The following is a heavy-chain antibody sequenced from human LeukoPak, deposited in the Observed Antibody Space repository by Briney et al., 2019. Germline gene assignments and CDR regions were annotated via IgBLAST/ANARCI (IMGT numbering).Heavy chain of an antibody. CDR2: IIPIFGAA. V-gene: IGHV1-69*06. D-gene: IGHD4-17*01. CDR1: GGTFSSYA. J-gene: IGHJ4*02. Sequence: SVKVSCKASGGTFSSYAISWVRQAPGQGLEWMGRIIPIFGAANYAQKFQGRGTITADKSTSTAYMELSSLRSEDTAVYYCARDRPVTTGGGFDYWGQGTLVTVSS. CDR3: ARDRPVTTGGGFDY.